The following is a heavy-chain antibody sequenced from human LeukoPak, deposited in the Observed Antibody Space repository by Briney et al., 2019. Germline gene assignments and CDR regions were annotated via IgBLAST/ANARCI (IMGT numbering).Heavy chain of an antibody. D-gene: IGHD6-19*01. CDR3: AKLSDSSGWYFDY. V-gene: IGHV3-23*01. J-gene: IGHJ4*02. CDR2: ISGSGGST. CDR1: GFTFSSYA. Sequence: GGSLRLSCAASGFTFSSYAMSWVRQAPGKGLEWVSAISGSGGSTYYADPVKGRFTISRDNSKNTLYLQMNSLRAEDTAVYYCAKLSDSSGWYFDYWGQGTLVTVSS.